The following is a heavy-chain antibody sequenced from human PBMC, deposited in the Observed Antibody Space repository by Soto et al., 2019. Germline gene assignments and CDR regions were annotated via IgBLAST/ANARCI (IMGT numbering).Heavy chain of an antibody. J-gene: IGHJ6*03. CDR1: GFTFSSYW. Sequence: GGSLRLSCAASGFTFSSYWMSWVRQAPGKGLEWVANIKQDGSEKYYVDSVKGRFTISRDNAKNSLYLQMNSLRAEDTAVYYCARDARLIFGASKEKGKYYYYYYMDVWGKGTTVTVSS. D-gene: IGHD3-3*01. V-gene: IGHV3-7*01. CDR3: ARDARLIFGASKEKGKYYYYYYMDV. CDR2: IKQDGSEK.